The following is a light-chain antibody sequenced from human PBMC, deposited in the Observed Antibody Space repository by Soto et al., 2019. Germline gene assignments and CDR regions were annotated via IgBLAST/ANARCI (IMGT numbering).Light chain of an antibody. V-gene: IGLV2-14*01. CDR3: SSYTNSSTRV. CDR1: NSNIGNNY. J-gene: IGLJ3*02. CDR2: EVS. Sequence: QSVLTQPPSVSATPGRTVTISCSGSNSNIGNNYVSWCQHHPGKAPKLMIYEVSNRPSGVSNRFSGSKSGNTASLTISGLQAEDEAAYYCSSYTNSSTRVFGGGTKLTVL.